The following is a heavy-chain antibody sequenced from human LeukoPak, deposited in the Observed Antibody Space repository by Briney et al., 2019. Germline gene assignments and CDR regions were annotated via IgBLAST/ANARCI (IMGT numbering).Heavy chain of an antibody. CDR2: INPNSGGT. J-gene: IGHJ4*02. CDR1: GYTFTGYY. CDR3: ARGKTMVYCGGDCYRFDN. Sequence: ASVKVSCKASGYTFTGYYMHWVRQAPGQGLEWMGWINPNSGGTNYAQKFQGRVTMTRDTSISTAYMELSRLRSDDTAVYYCARGKTMVYCGGDCYRFDNWGQGTLVTASS. V-gene: IGHV1-2*02. D-gene: IGHD2-21*02.